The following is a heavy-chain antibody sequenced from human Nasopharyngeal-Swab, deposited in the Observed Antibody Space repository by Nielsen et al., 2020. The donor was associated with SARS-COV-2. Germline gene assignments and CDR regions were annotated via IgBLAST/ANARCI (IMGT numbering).Heavy chain of an antibody. D-gene: IGHD1-14*01. CDR1: GGSFSGYY. CDR2: INHSGST. CDR3: ARETTDSTFDY. V-gene: IGHV4-34*01. J-gene: IGHJ4*02. Sequence: SETLSLTCAVSGGSFSGYYWSWIRQPPGKGLEWIGEINHSGSTNYNPSLKSRVTISVDTSKNQFSLKLSSVTAADTAVYYCARETTDSTFDYWGQGTLVTVSS.